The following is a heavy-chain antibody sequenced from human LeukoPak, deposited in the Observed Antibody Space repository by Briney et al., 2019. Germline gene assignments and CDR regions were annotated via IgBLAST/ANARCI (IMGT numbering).Heavy chain of an antibody. CDR1: GFTFSSYG. Sequence: GGSLRLSCAASGFTFSSYGMHWVRQAPGKGLDWVAFIHHDGSNKYYADSVRGRFTISRDNSKNTLYLQMNSLRAEDTAVYYCLGVVTALPLGQGTLVTVSS. J-gene: IGHJ5*02. CDR2: IHHDGSNK. D-gene: IGHD2-21*02. CDR3: LGVVTALP. V-gene: IGHV3-30*02.